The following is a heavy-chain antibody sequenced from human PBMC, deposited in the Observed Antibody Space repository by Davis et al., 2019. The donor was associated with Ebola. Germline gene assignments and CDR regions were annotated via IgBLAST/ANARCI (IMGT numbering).Heavy chain of an antibody. CDR3: AKDTSNVWFDV. CDR1: GFTFSSYG. CDR2: IWYDGSNK. V-gene: IGHV3-33*06. D-gene: IGHD6-19*01. J-gene: IGHJ3*01. Sequence: GESLKISCAASGFTFSSYGMHWVRQAPGKGLEWVAVIWYDGSNKYYVDSVKGRFTISRDNSKNTLHLQMNSLRVEDTAIYYCAKDTSNVWFDVWGQGTMVTVAS.